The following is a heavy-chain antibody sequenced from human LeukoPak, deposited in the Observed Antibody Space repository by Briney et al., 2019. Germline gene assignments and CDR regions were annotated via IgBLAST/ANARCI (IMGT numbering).Heavy chain of an antibody. Sequence: GGSLRLSCAASGFTFSSYWMSWVRQAPGKGLEWVANIKEDGSEKYYVDSVKGRFTISRDNAKNSLSLQMSSLRVEDTAVYYCARDSSGRYGNFDYWGQGTLVTVSS. V-gene: IGHV3-7*01. D-gene: IGHD6-19*01. J-gene: IGHJ4*02. CDR1: GFTFSSYW. CDR3: ARDSSGRYGNFDY. CDR2: IKEDGSEK.